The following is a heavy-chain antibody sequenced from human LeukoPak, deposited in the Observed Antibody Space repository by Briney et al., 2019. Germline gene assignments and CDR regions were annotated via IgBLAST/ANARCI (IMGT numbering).Heavy chain of an antibody. Sequence: GGSLRLSCAASGLTFSSYGMHWVRQAPGKGLEWVAFIRYDGSNKYYADSVKGRFTISRDNAKNSLYLRMNSLRAEDTAVYYCARGRLHYDILTGPLDYWGQGTLVTVSS. V-gene: IGHV3-30*02. CDR3: ARGRLHYDILTGPLDY. CDR2: IRYDGSNK. CDR1: GLTFSSYG. J-gene: IGHJ4*02. D-gene: IGHD3-9*01.